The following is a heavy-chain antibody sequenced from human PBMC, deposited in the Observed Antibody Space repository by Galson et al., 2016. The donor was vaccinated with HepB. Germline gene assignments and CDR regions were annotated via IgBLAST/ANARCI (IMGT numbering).Heavy chain of an antibody. V-gene: IGHV3-23*01. CDR2: SASGDIT. CDR1: GLTFRSYA. D-gene: IGHD3-16*01. J-gene: IGHJ3*02. Sequence: SLRLSCAASGLTFRSYAFSWLRQAPGKGLEWVSVSASGDITYYAHPVKGRFTISRDKSKNTLFLNMISLRAEDTASYYCASHLGGSSLDPFDIWGRGTMVTVSS. CDR3: ASHLGGSSLDPFDI.